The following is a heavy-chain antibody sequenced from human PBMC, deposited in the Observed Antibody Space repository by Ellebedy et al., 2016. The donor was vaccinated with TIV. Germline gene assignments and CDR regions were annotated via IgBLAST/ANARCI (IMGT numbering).Heavy chain of an antibody. CDR2: IYYSGST. CDR3: ARGSYLALDS. V-gene: IGHV4-59*08. Sequence: GSLRLXXTVPGDSISSYYWSWIRQPPGKGLEWIGFIYYSGSTNYNPSLKSRVTISVDTPKNQFSLKLSSVTAADTAVYYCARGSYLALDSWGQGTLVTVCS. D-gene: IGHD3-10*01. CDR1: GDSISSYY. J-gene: IGHJ4*02.